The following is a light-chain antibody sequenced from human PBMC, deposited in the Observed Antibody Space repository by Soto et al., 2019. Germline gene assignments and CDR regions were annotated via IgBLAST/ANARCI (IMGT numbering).Light chain of an antibody. CDR2: TAS. J-gene: IGKJ1*01. V-gene: IGKV1-39*01. CDR3: QQSYNTPLT. Sequence: DIQMTQSPSSLSASVGDRVTITCRASQSIDIYLNWYQQRPGKAPKLLIHTASGLQSGIPSRFSGSGSGTDFALTISSLQSEDFATYYCQQSYNTPLTFGQGTTVEIK. CDR1: QSIDIY.